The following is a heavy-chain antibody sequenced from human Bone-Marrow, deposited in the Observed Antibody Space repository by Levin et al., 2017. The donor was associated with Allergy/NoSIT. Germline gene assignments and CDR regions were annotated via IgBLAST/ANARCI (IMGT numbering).Heavy chain of an antibody. CDR1: VSDFSSYP. D-gene: IGHD3-16*02. CDR3: SQHSGGTYRYFDY. Sequence: PRASVKVSCKPSVSDFSSYPISWVRQAPGQGLEWMGGIIPVFGTADYSQKFLGRLTITADESTTTAYMELTGLTSDDTAMYYCSQHSGGTYRYFDYWGQGTLVTVSS. J-gene: IGHJ4*02. V-gene: IGHV1-69*13. CDR2: IIPVFGTA.